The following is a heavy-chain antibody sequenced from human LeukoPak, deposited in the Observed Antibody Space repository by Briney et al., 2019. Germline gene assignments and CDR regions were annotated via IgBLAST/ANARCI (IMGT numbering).Heavy chain of an antibody. V-gene: IGHV3-30*02. J-gene: IGHJ4*02. CDR3: ARGRDTVTTLFDY. D-gene: IGHD4-11*01. CDR2: IRSDGSIK. Sequence: GGSLRLSCAASGFTFSSYGMHWVRQAPGKGLEWVAFIRSDGSIKYYTESVKGRFTISRDNSKNTLYLQMNSLRAEDMALYYCARGRDTVTTLFDYWGQGTLVTVSS. CDR1: GFTFSSYG.